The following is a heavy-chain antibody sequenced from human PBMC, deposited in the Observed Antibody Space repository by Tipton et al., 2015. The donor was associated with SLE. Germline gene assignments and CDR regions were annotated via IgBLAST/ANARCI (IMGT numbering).Heavy chain of an antibody. CDR3: AKPSIFGVVDWYFDL. J-gene: IGHJ2*01. CDR2: ISGSGDST. V-gene: IGHV3-23*01. Sequence: GSLRLSCAASGFTFSRYAMTWARQAPGKGLEWVSSISGSGDSTYYADSVKGRFTVSRDSSKSTLYLQMNSLRADDTALYYCAKPSIFGVVDWYFDLWGRGTLVTVSS. CDR1: GFTFSRYA. D-gene: IGHD3-3*01.